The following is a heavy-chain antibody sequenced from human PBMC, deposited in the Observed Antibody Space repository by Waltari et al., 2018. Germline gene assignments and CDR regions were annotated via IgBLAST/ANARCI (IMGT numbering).Heavy chain of an antibody. D-gene: IGHD3-10*01. CDR1: GFTFSSYA. J-gene: IGHJ3*02. CDR2: ISYDGSNK. Sequence: QVQLVESGGGVVQPGRSLRLSCAAYGFTFSSYAMHWVRQAPGKGLEWVAVISYDGSNKYYADSVKGRFTISRDNSKNTLYLQMNSLRAEDTAVYYCARGAAETGAAFDIWGQGTMVTVSS. CDR3: ARGAAETGAAFDI. V-gene: IGHV3-30-3*01.